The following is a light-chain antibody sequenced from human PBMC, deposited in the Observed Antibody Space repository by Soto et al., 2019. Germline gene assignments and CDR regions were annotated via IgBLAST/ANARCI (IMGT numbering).Light chain of an antibody. CDR3: SSYAASNNFYFV. CDR2: EVT. Sequence: QSAQTQPPSASGSPGQSVTISCTGTSSDVGGYNYVSWYQQYPGRAPKLMIYEVTKRPSGVPDRFSGSKSGNTASLTVSGLQAEDEADYYCSSYAASNNFYFVFGGGTKVTVL. V-gene: IGLV2-8*01. J-gene: IGLJ3*02. CDR1: SSDVGGYNY.